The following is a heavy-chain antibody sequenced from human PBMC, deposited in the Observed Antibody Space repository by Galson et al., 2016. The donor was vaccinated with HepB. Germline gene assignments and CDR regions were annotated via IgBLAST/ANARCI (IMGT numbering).Heavy chain of an antibody. J-gene: IGHJ5*02. CDR1: GGSISETSSY. Sequence: SETLSLTCTVSGGSISETSSYWGWIRQPPGKGLEWIGSNYYNGSTYYNMSLKSRVTTSVDTSKNQFTVTLKSVTAADTAVYYCVAWGEVTAAIDAWGQGTLVTVSA. V-gene: IGHV4-39*01. D-gene: IGHD2-21*02. CDR3: VAWGEVTAAIDA. CDR2: NYYNGST.